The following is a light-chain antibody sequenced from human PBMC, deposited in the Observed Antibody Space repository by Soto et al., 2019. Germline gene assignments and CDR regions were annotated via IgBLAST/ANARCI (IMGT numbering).Light chain of an antibody. CDR2: GNT. J-gene: IGLJ2*01. CDR1: SSNIGAGYD. CDR3: QSHDTSLSGHVV. V-gene: IGLV1-40*01. Sequence: QSVLTQPPSVSVAPGQRVIISCSGSSSNIGAGYDVHWYQQLPGTAPKLLIYGNTNRPSGVPERFSGSKSGTSASLAITGLQAEDEADYYCQSHDTSLSGHVVFGGGTQLTVL.